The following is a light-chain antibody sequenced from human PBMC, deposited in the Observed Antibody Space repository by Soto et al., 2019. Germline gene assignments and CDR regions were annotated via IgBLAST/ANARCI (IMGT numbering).Light chain of an antibody. Sequence: DIQMTQSPSSLSASVGDRVTITCRASQSISSYLNWYQQKPGKAPKLLIYAASSVQSGVPSRFSGSGSGTDFTLTISSLQPEDFATYYCQQSYSTPPVTFGQGTRLEI. CDR3: QQSYSTPPVT. CDR2: AAS. V-gene: IGKV1-39*01. J-gene: IGKJ5*01. CDR1: QSISSY.